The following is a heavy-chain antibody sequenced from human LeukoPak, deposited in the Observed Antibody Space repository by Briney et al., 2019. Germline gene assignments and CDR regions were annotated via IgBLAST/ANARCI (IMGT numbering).Heavy chain of an antibody. V-gene: IGHV3-23*01. CDR2: ISGDGTRT. Sequence: PGGSLRLSCAASGFTCSTYAMTWARQAPVKGLEWVSAISGDGTRTYYADSVKGRFTISRDNSKNTLYLEMSSLRVEDTAIYYCAKWPEGAMDYFDYWGQGTLVTVSS. J-gene: IGHJ4*02. CDR1: GFTCSTYA. D-gene: IGHD3-16*01. CDR3: AKWPEGAMDYFDY.